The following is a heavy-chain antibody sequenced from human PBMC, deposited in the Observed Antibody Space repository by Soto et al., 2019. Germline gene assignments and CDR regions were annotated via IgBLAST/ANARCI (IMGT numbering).Heavy chain of an antibody. D-gene: IGHD2-21*01. Sequence: SETLSLTCTVSGGSISSRSFYWAWIRQPPGKGLEWIGYIYYSGSTNYNPSLKSRVTISVDTSKNQFSLKLSSVTAADTAVYYCARAYCGPCNFDYWGQGTLVTVSS. V-gene: IGHV4-61*05. J-gene: IGHJ4*02. CDR3: ARAYCGPCNFDY. CDR2: IYYSGST. CDR1: GGSISSRSFY.